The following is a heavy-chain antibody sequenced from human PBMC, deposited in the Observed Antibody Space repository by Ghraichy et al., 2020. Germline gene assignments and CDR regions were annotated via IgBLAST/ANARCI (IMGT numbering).Heavy chain of an antibody. CDR1: GVSMENY. D-gene: IGHD3-3*01. V-gene: IGHV4-59*01. Sequence: SETLSLTCAVSGVSMENYWGWIRQPPGKGLEWIGYVYYTGASYSSPSLQSRVTISVDMSTNLFSLELRSVTAADTAVYFCARSNRFGGNSLDIWSQGTMVTVSS. J-gene: IGHJ3*02. CDR2: VYYTGAS. CDR3: ARSNRFGGNSLDI.